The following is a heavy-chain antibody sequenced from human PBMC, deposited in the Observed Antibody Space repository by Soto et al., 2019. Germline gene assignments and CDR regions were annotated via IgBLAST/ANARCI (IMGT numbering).Heavy chain of an antibody. J-gene: IGHJ3*02. CDR1: GDSIRSAHYF. V-gene: IGHV4-39*01. Sequence: SETLSLTCSVFGDSIRSAHYFWGWVRQPPGKGLEWIGSIYHSGATFYDPYLRCRVTLSVDTTNNQFSLRLSSVTAADTAVYYCARHKWDYGDYGEYAFDIWGQGTMVTVSS. D-gene: IGHD4-17*01. CDR3: ARHKWDYGDYGEYAFDI. CDR2: IYHSGAT.